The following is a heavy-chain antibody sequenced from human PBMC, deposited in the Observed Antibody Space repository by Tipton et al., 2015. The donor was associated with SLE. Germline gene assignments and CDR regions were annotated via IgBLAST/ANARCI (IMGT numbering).Heavy chain of an antibody. CDR1: GGSISSYY. Sequence: TLSLTCTVSGGSISSYYWSWIRQPPGKGLEWIGYIYYSGSTNYNPSLKSRVAISVDTSKNHFSLKLNSVTAADTAVYYCARSPGDFWSGLGYWGQGTLVTVSS. CDR3: ARSPGDFWSGLGY. D-gene: IGHD3-3*01. CDR2: IYYSGST. J-gene: IGHJ4*02. V-gene: IGHV4-59*01.